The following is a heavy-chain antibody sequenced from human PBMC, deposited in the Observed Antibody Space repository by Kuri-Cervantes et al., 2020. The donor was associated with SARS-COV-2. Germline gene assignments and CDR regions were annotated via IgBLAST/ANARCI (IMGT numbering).Heavy chain of an antibody. D-gene: IGHD6-19*01. Sequence: GGSLRLSCAASGFTFSSYWMSWVRQAPGKGLEWVANIKQDGSEKYYVESVKGRFTISRDNAKNSLYLQMNSLRAEDTAVYYCARDQGWLDPWWFDPWGQGTLVTVSS. J-gene: IGHJ5*02. CDR1: GFTFSSYW. V-gene: IGHV3-7*01. CDR2: IKQDGSEK. CDR3: ARDQGWLDPWWFDP.